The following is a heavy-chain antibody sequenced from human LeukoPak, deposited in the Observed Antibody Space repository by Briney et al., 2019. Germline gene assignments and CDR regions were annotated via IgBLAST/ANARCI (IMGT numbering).Heavy chain of an antibody. D-gene: IGHD6-13*01. Sequence: PGGSLRLSCAASGFTVSSNYMSWVRQAPGKGLEWVSVIYSGGSTYYADSVKGRFTISRDNSKNTLYLQMNSLRAEDTAVYYCASSIAAGAPKASYYYYYMDVWGKGTTVTVSS. CDR3: ASSIAAGAPKASYYYYYMDV. V-gene: IGHV3-53*01. J-gene: IGHJ6*03. CDR1: GFTVSSNY. CDR2: IYSGGST.